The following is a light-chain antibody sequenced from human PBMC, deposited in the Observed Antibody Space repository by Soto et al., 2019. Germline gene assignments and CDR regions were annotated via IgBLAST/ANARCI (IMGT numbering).Light chain of an antibody. CDR3: QQYSTSPPP. CDR2: GAS. CDR1: QSVSSSQ. V-gene: IGKV3-20*01. Sequence: EIVLTQSPVTLSLSPGESATLSCRASQSVSSSQVAWYQQKPGQAPRLLIYGASSRATGIPDRFSGVGSETDFTLTINRLEPEDFAVDYCQQYSTSPPPFGQGPKLDIK. J-gene: IGKJ2*01.